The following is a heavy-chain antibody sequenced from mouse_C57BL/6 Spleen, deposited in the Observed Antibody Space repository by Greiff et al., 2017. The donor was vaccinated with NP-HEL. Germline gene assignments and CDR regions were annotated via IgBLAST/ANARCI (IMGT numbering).Heavy chain of an antibody. D-gene: IGHD1-1*01. V-gene: IGHV1-82*01. CDR3: ASLYYYGSSSDFDY. Sequence: VMLVESGPELVKPGASVKISCKASGYAFSSSWMNWVKQRPGKGLEWIGRIYPGDGDTNYNGKFKGKATLTAAKSSSTAYMQLSSLTSEDSAVYFCASLYYYGSSSDFDYWGQGTTLTVSS. CDR1: GYAFSSSW. CDR2: IYPGDGDT. J-gene: IGHJ2*01.